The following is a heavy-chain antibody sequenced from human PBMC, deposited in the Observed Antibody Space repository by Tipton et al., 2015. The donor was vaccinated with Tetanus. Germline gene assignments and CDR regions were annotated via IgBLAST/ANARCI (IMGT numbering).Heavy chain of an antibody. J-gene: IGHJ4*02. CDR2: ITPIFGTT. CDR3: ARVARYDYFSETYRPHFDY. Sequence: QVQLVQSGAEMKKPGSSVKVSCKASGGTFTNYALSWVRQAPGQGLEWVGGITPIFGTTNSAPKFQGRVTITADESTNTAYMELRSLRSDDTAVYYCARVARYDYFSETYRPHFDYWGQGSLVIVSS. V-gene: IGHV1-69*01. D-gene: IGHD3-16*02. CDR1: GGTFTNYA.